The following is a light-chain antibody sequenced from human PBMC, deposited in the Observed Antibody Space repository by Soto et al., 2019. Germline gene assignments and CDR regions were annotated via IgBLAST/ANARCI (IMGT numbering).Light chain of an antibody. J-gene: IGLJ1*01. CDR3: TSFTTSSTYV. V-gene: IGLV2-18*02. CDR1: SSDIGSYNR. CDR2: EVN. Sequence: QSVLTQPASVSGSPGQSITISCTGTSSDIGSYNRVSWYQQPPGTAPKLIIYEVNNRPSGVPDRFSGSKSGNTASLTISGLQAEEEADYYCTSFTTSSTYVFGTGTKVTVL.